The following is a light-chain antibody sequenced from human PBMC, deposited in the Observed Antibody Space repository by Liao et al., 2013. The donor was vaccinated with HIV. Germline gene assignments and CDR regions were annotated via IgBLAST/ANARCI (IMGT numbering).Light chain of an antibody. Sequence: SYVLTQPPSVSVAPGKTARITCGGDNIGSKSVHWYQQQPGQAPVVVIYYNNDRPSGIPERFSGSNSANTATLTISRVEAGDEADYYCQAWDSITNVFGPGTTVTVL. CDR1: NIGSKS. V-gene: IGLV3-21*01. CDR2: YNN. J-gene: IGLJ1*01. CDR3: QAWDSITNV.